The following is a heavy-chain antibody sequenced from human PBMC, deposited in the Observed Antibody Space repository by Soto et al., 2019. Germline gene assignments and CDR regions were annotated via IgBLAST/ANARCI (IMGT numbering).Heavy chain of an antibody. Sequence: SETLSLTCGVSGYSISSGYYWGWIRRPPGKGLEWIGSVYHSGSTYYNPSLKSRVTISVDTSKNQFSLKLSYVTAADTAVFYCARANIASEGYYFDYWGQGTLVTVSS. CDR1: GYSISSGYY. V-gene: IGHV4-38-2*01. J-gene: IGHJ4*02. CDR2: VYHSGST. CDR3: ARANIASEGYYFDY.